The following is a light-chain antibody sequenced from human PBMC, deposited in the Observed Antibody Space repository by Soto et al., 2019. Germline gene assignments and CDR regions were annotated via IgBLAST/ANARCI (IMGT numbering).Light chain of an antibody. CDR1: SSDVCGDRY. V-gene: IGLV2-14*01. J-gene: IGLJ3*02. CDR2: EVS. CDR3: ASNTAGDTRL. Sequence: QSALTQPASVSGSPGQSITISCTGTSSDVCGDRYVSWYQQHPGKAPKVMIYEVSNRPAGVSIRFSGSKSGNTASLTISGLQAEDEADYYCASNTAGDTRLFGTGTKRTVL.